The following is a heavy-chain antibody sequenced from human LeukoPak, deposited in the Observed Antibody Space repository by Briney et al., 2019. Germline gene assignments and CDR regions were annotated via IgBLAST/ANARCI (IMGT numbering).Heavy chain of an antibody. J-gene: IGHJ6*04. Sequence: HPGGSLRLSCAGSGFIFSSYSMNWVRQAPGKGLEWVSYISSSGSTIYYADSVKGRFTISRDNAKNSLYLQMNTLRAEDTAVYYCAELGISMIGGVWGKGTTVTISS. CDR2: ISSSGSTI. CDR1: GFIFSSYS. D-gene: IGHD3-10*02. CDR3: AELGISMIGGV. V-gene: IGHV3-48*04.